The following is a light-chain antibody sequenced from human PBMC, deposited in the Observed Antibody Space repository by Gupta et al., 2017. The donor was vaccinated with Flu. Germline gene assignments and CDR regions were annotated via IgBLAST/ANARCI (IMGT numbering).Light chain of an antibody. CDR1: SSDVGGYNY. J-gene: IGLJ3*02. CDR3: NSYRVSDTLV. V-gene: IGLV2-8*01. CDR2: EGS. Sequence: QSALTQPPSASGSPGQSVNISCTGTSSDVGGYNYVSWYQQHPGKVPKLMIFEGSQRPSGAPDRFSGSKSGNTASLTVSGLQAEEEADYYCNSYRVSDTLVFGGGINLTVL.